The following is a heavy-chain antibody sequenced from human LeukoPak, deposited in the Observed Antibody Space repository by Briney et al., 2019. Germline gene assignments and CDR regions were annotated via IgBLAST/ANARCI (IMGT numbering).Heavy chain of an antibody. CDR3: ARVRSSGYQYYFAY. V-gene: IGHV4-59*01. CDR2: IYYSGST. D-gene: IGHD3-22*01. J-gene: IGHJ4*02. CDR1: GGSISSYY. Sequence: SETLSLTCTVSGGSISSYYWSWIRQPPGKGLEWIGYIYYSGSTNYNPSLKSRVTISVDTSKNQFSLKLSSVTAADTAVYYCARVRSSGYQYYFAYWGQGTLVTVSS.